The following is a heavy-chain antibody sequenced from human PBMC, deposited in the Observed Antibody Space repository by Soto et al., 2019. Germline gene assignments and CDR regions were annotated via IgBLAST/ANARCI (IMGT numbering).Heavy chain of an antibody. D-gene: IGHD5-18*01. CDR2: ISGSGGST. CDR1: GFTFSSYA. CDR3: AKDSGGTAMVSVRFVPDAFDI. Sequence: PGGSLRLSCAASGFTFSSYAMSWVRQAPGKGLEWVSAISGSGGSTYYADSVKGRFTISRDNSKNTLYLQMNSLRAEDTAVYYCAKDSGGTAMVSVRFVPDAFDIRGQGTMVTVSS. V-gene: IGHV3-23*01. J-gene: IGHJ3*02.